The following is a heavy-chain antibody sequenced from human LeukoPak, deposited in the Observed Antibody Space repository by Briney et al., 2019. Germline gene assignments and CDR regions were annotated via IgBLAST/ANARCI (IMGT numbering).Heavy chain of an antibody. CDR3: ARQQSGRFDY. J-gene: IGHJ4*02. D-gene: IGHD3-3*01. V-gene: IGHV4-34*01. CDR1: GGSFSGYY. Sequence: SETLSLTCAVYGGSFSGYYWSWIRQPPGKGLEWIGEINHSGSTNYNPSLKSRVTISVDTSKNQFSLKLSSVTAADTAVYYCARQQSGRFDYWGQGTLVTVSS. CDR2: INHSGST.